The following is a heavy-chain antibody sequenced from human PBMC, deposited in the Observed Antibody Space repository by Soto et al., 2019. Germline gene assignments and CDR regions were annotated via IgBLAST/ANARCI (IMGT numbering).Heavy chain of an antibody. CDR3: AIGITGTNLNWFEP. D-gene: IGHD1-7*01. V-gene: IGHV4-31*03. J-gene: IGHJ5*02. CDR1: VVSISSGGYY. Sequence: PSETLSITCTFSVVSISSGGYYCSWIRQHPWKGLEWIGYIYYSGSTYYNPSLKSRVTISVDTSKNQFSLKLSSVTAADTAVYYCAIGITGTNLNWFEPWGQGTLGPVS. CDR2: IYYSGST.